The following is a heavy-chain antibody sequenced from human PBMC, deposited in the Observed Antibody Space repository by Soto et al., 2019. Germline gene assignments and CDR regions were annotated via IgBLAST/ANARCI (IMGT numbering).Heavy chain of an antibody. CDR1: GFTFSSYA. CDR3: AKAPISPYPGGWYGGAYFDY. V-gene: IGHV3-23*01. J-gene: IGHJ4*02. D-gene: IGHD6-19*01. CDR2: ISGSGGST. Sequence: GGSLRFSCAASGFTFSSYAMSWVRQAPGKGLEWVSAISGSGGSTYYADSVKGRFTISRDNSKNTLYLQMNSLRAEDTAVYYCAKAPISPYPGGWYGGAYFDYWGQGTLVTVSS.